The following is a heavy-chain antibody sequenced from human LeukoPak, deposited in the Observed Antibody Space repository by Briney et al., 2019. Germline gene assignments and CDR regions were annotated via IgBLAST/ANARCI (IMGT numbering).Heavy chain of an antibody. CDR3: AKQLGYCSDGSCYFPY. CDR1: GFSFSSHA. Sequence: GGSLRLSCATSGFSFSSHAMTWVRQAPGKGLEWLSAISISGDDTYYADSVQGRFTISRDNSKSTLCLQMNSLRAEDTAVYYCAKQLGYCSDGSCYFPYWGQGTLVTVSS. CDR2: ISISGDDT. J-gene: IGHJ4*02. D-gene: IGHD2-15*01. V-gene: IGHV3-23*01.